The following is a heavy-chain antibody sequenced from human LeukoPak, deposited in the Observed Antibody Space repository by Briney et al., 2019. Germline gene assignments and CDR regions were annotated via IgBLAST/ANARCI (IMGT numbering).Heavy chain of an antibody. J-gene: IGHJ5*02. Sequence: GSLRLSCAASGFTFNSYVMSWVRQAPGKGLEWIGSIYYSGSTYYNPSLKSRVTISVDTSKNQFSLKLSSVTAADTAVYYCARDYDVLTAYPPTQLFDPWGQGTLVTVSS. D-gene: IGHD3-9*01. CDR3: ARDYDVLTAYPPTQLFDP. CDR2: IYYSGST. V-gene: IGHV4-39*02. CDR1: GFTFNSYV.